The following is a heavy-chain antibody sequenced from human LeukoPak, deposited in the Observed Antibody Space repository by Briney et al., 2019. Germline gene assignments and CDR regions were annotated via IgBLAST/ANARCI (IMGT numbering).Heavy chain of an antibody. CDR3: AKDGGYSYGFSVDY. V-gene: IGHV3-23*01. D-gene: IGHD5-18*01. CDR1: GFTFSSYA. CDR2: ISGSGGST. J-gene: IGHJ4*02. Sequence: PGGSLRLSCAASGFTFSSYAMSWVRQAPGKGLEWVSAISGSGGSTYYADSVKGRFTISRDNSKNTLYPQMNSLRAEDTAVYYCAKDGGYSYGFSVDYWGQGTLVTVSS.